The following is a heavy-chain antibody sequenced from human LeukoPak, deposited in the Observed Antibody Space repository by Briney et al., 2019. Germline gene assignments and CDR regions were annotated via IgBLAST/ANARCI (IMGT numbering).Heavy chain of an antibody. V-gene: IGHV1-2*02. D-gene: IGHD1-26*01. CDR3: ARERSYSGIDGFDY. CDR2: INPYSGGT. J-gene: IGHJ4*02. CDR1: GYTFTDYF. Sequence: ASVKVSRKASGYTFTDYFIYWMRQAPGQGLEWMGWINPYSGGTKYAQKFQGRVTMTRDTSISTAYLDLSSLGFDDTAVYYCARERSYSGIDGFDYWGQGTLVTVSS.